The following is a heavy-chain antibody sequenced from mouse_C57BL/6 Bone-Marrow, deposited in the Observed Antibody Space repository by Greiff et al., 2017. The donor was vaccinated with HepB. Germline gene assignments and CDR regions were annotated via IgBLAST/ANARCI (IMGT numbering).Heavy chain of an antibody. Sequence: EVKLMESGGGLVQPGESLKLSCESNEYEFPSHDMSWVRKTPEKRLELVAAINSDGGSTYYPDTMERRFIISRDNTKKTLYLQMSSLRSEDTALYYCARMGDYDYGFAYWGQGTLVTVSA. CDR2: INSDGGST. D-gene: IGHD2-4*01. CDR3: ARMGDYDYGFAY. V-gene: IGHV5-2*01. J-gene: IGHJ3*01. CDR1: EYEFPSHD.